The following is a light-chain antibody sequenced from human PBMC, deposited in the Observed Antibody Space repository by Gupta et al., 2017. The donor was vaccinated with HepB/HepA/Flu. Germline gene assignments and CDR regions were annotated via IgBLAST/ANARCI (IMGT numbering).Light chain of an antibody. Sequence: DIVKTQSPLSLPVTPGESASISCRSSQSLVKSNGYNYLEWYLQKPGQSPQLLIYLGSNRASGVPDRFSGSGSGADFTLKISRVEADDVGVYYCMQDLQSPRTFGQGTKLEIK. CDR3: MQDLQSPRT. CDR1: QSLVKSNGYNY. V-gene: IGKV2-28*01. J-gene: IGKJ2*02. CDR2: LGS.